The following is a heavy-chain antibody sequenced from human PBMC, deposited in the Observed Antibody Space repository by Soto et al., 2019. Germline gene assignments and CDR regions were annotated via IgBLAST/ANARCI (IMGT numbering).Heavy chain of an antibody. CDR2: IYYSGST. CDR1: GGSISSGGYY. D-gene: IGHD2-15*01. Sequence: SETLSLTCTVSGGSISSGGYYWSWIRQHPGKGLEWIGYIYYSGSTYYNPSLKSRVTISVDTSKNQFSLKLSSVTAADTAVYYCASGYCSGGSCYWGNYFDYWGQGTLVTVSS. CDR3: ASGYCSGGSCYWGNYFDY. J-gene: IGHJ4*02. V-gene: IGHV4-31*03.